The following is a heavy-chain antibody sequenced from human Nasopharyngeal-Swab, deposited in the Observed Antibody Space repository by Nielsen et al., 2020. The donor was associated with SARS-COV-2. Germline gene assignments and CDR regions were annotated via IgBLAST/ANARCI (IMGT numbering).Heavy chain of an antibody. CDR3: AGVDDIVVVVAATLHQYFQH. V-gene: IGHV1-8*01. CDR1: GYTFTSYD. CDR2: MNPNSGNT. Sequence: ASVKVSCKASGYTFTSYDINWVRQATGQGLEWMGWMNPNSGNTGYAQKFQGRVTMTRNTSISTAYMELSSLRSEDTAVYYCAGVDDIVVVVAATLHQYFQHWGQGTLVTVSS. D-gene: IGHD2-15*01. J-gene: IGHJ1*01.